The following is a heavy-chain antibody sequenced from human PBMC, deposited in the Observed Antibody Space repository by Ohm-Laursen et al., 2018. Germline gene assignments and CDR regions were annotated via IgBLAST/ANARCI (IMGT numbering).Heavy chain of an antibody. J-gene: IGHJ4*02. CDR1: GFTFSTYA. Sequence: SLRLSCTASGFTFSTYAMSWVRQAPGKGLEWVSAISGSGGSTYYADSVKGRFTISRDNSKNTLYLQMNSLRADDTAVYYCAKDGAWMQLWYDYWGQGTLVTVSS. CDR2: ISGSGGST. D-gene: IGHD5-18*01. CDR3: AKDGAWMQLWYDY. V-gene: IGHV3-23*01.